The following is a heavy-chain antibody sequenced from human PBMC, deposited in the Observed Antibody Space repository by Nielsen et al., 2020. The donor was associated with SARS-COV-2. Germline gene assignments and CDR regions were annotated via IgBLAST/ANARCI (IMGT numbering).Heavy chain of an antibody. V-gene: IGHV4-59*12. Sequence: WIRQPPGKGLEWIGYIYCSGSTNYNPSLKSRVTISVDTSKNQFSLKLSSVTAADTAVYYCARGPFRGRQQLEKVGPYYFDYWGQGTLVTVSS. CDR2: IYCSGST. CDR3: ARGPFRGRQQLEKVGPYYFDY. D-gene: IGHD6-13*01. J-gene: IGHJ4*02.